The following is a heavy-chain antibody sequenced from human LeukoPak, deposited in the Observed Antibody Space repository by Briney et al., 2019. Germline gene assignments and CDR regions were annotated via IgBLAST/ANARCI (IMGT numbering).Heavy chain of an antibody. CDR1: GFTVSSNY. D-gene: IGHD6-13*01. Sequence: PGGSLRLSCAASGFTVSSNYMSWVRQAPGKGLEWVSLIYSGGSTYYADSVKGRFTISRDNSKNTLYLQMNSLRAEDTAVYYCAKGMWQQLVPYYFDYWGQGTLVTVSS. CDR3: AKGMWQQLVPYYFDY. CDR2: IYSGGST. J-gene: IGHJ4*02. V-gene: IGHV3-53*01.